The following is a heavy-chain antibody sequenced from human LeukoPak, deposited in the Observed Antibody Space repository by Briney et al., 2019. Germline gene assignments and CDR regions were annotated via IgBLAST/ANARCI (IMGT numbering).Heavy chain of an antibody. CDR3: AREDCNDTSCYFDY. J-gene: IGHJ4*02. CDR2: INGYNGNA. V-gene: IGHV1-18*01. Sequence: GASVKVSCKASGGTFSSYAISWVRQAPGQGLEWMGWINGYNGNANYAKKFRGRVTMTTHTSTSTAYMELRSLRSDDTAMYYCAREDCNDTSCYFDYWGQGTRVTVSS. D-gene: IGHD2-2*01. CDR1: GGTFSSYA.